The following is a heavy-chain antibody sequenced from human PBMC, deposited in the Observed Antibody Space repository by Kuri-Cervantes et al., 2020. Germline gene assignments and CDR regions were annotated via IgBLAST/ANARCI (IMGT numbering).Heavy chain of an antibody. CDR2: ISSSSSYI. CDR3: ARASGSFDY. D-gene: IGHD1-14*01. CDR1: GFTFSSYS. J-gene: IGHJ4*02. Sequence: GGSLRLSCAASGFTFSSYSMNWVRQAPGKGLEWVSSISSSSSYIYYADSVKGRFTISRDNSKNTLYLQMNRLRDEDTAVYYCARASGSFDYWGQGTLVTVSS. V-gene: IGHV3-21*01.